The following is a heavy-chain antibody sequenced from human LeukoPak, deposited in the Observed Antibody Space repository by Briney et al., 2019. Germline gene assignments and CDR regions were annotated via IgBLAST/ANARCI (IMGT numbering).Heavy chain of an antibody. V-gene: IGHV4-61*01. D-gene: IGHD1-7*01. CDR3: ARDFAGNYYFHY. CDR2: VDYSGST. J-gene: IGHJ4*02. Sequence: SQTLSLTCAISGDSVSSNSAAWNWIRQPPGKGLEWIGYVDYSGSTNYSPSLKSRVTISVDTSKKHFALRLSSVTAADTAVYYCARDFAGNYYFHYWGQGTLVTVSS. CDR1: GDSVSSNSAA.